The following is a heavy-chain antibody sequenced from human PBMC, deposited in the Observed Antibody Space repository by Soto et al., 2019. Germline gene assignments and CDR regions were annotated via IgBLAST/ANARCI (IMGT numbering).Heavy chain of an antibody. CDR1: GFTFSGYS. J-gene: IGHJ4*02. CDR2: ISASSGGST. CDR3: AKTGASSGYDYLPFDN. V-gene: IGHV3-23*01. D-gene: IGHD5-12*01. Sequence: PGGSLRLSCVASGFTFSGYSMNWVRQAPGKGLEWVSCISASSGGSTYYADSVKGRFTISRDNSKNTLYLQMNSLRAEDTAVYYCAKTGASSGYDYLPFDNWGQGTLVTVSS.